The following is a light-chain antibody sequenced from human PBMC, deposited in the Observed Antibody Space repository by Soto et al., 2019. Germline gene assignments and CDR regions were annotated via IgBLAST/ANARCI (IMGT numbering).Light chain of an antibody. J-gene: IGKJ5*01. CDR3: QQRSNWPPYIT. CDR1: QSINSN. CDR2: GAS. V-gene: IGKV3-15*01. Sequence: EIVMTQSPATLSVSPGERATLSCRASQSINSNLTWYQQKPGQAPRLLIYGASTRATGIPARFSGSGSGTEVTLTISSMQSEDFAVYYCQQRSNWPPYITFGQGTRLEIK.